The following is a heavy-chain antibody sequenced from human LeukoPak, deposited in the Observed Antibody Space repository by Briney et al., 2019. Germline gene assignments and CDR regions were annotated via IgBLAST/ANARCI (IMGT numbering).Heavy chain of an antibody. D-gene: IGHD3-10*01. J-gene: IGHJ4*02. CDR3: ARLGRTYGSGSIDY. CDR2: IYYTGNT. CDR1: GVSISSSYSY. Sequence: PSETLSLTCTVSGVSISSSYSYWGWIRQPPGMGLEWIGSIYYTGNTYYNASLKSQVSISIDTSKNQFSLKLSSVTAADTAVYYCARLGRTYGSGSIDYWGQGTLVTVSS. V-gene: IGHV4-39*07.